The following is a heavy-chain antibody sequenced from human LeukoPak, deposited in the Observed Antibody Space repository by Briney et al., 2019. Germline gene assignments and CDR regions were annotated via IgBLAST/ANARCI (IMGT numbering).Heavy chain of an antibody. J-gene: IGHJ5*02. V-gene: IGHV5-51*01. D-gene: IGHD2-2*02. CDR2: IYPGDSHT. CDR3: ARGPYAYTSSATLGSYNWFDP. Sequence: SGESLKISCKGSGYSFPNYWIGRVRQMPGKGLEWMGIIYPGDSHTRYSPSFQDQVTISVDKSISTAYLQWSSLKASDTAMYYCARGPYAYTSSATLGSYNWFDPWGQGSLVTVSS. CDR1: GYSFPNYW.